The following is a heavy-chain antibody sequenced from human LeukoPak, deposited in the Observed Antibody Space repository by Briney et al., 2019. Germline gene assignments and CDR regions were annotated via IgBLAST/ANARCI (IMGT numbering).Heavy chain of an antibody. J-gene: IGHJ6*03. Sequence: ASVKVSCKASGYTFTGYYLHWVRQAPGQGLEWMGWINPNSGGTNYAQKFQGRVTMTRDTSISTAYMELSRLRSDDTAVYYCARVTAGDFWSGYVLGFNYYYYMDVWGKGTTVTVSS. CDR2: INPNSGGT. CDR1: GYTFTGYY. D-gene: IGHD3-3*01. V-gene: IGHV1-2*02. CDR3: ARVTAGDFWSGYVLGFNYYYYMDV.